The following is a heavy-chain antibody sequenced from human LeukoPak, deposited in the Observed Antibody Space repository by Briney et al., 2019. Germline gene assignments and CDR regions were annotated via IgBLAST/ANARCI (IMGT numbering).Heavy chain of an antibody. Sequence: GASVKVSCTASGYTFTSYDINWARQATGQALEWMGWMNPNSGNTGYAQKFQGRVTMTRNTSISTAYMELSSLRSEDTAVYYCARGDSNYVGDYWGQGTLVTVSS. CDR1: GYTFTSYD. CDR3: ARGDSNYVGDY. D-gene: IGHD4-11*01. V-gene: IGHV1-8*01. CDR2: MNPNSGNT. J-gene: IGHJ4*02.